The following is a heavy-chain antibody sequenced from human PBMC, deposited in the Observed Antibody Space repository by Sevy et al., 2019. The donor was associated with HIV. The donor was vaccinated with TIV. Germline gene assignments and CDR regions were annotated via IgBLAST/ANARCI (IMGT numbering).Heavy chain of an antibody. D-gene: IGHD3-22*01. CDR3: ARGNSGSFDY. Sequence: GGSLRLSCAASGFSFSHYWMHWVRQAPGKGGEWVANIKQDESEKYYVASVKARFTTSRDNAKNSVYLQMNSLIPEDTAIYYCARGNSGSFDYWGQGTLVTVSS. CDR2: IKQDESEK. CDR1: GFSFSHYW. V-gene: IGHV3-7*04. J-gene: IGHJ4*02.